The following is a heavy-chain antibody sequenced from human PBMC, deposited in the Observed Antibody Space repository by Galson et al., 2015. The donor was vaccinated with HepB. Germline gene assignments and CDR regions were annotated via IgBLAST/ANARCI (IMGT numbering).Heavy chain of an antibody. CDR1: GYTFTTYY. Sequence: SCKASGYTFTTYYIHWVRQAPGQRLEWMGWISAGNGNTVYSQKFQDRVTITRDTSASTACMELSSLRSEDMAVYYCARESRASITALGSFDYWGQGTLVTVSS. V-gene: IGHV1-3*01. CDR3: ARESRASITALGSFDY. CDR2: ISAGNGNT. J-gene: IGHJ4*02. D-gene: IGHD6-13*01.